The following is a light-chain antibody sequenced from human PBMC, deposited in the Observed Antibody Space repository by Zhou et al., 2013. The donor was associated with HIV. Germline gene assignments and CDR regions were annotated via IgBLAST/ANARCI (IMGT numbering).Light chain of an antibody. CDR2: GVS. J-gene: IGKJ5*01. CDR3: QQTYNTPPS. CDR1: QDISNY. Sequence: DIQMTQSPSSLSASVGDRVTITCQASQDISNYLNWYQQGPGKAPKVLIYGVSSLQRGVPSRFSGSGYGTEFTLTISSLQPEDFATYYCQQTYNTPPSFGQGTRLEMK. V-gene: IGKV1-39*01.